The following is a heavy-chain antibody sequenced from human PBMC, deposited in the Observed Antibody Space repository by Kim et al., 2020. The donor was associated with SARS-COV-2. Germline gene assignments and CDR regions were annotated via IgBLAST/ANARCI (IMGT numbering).Heavy chain of an antibody. J-gene: IGHJ4*02. D-gene: IGHD3-10*01. CDR1: GFTFDDYA. V-gene: IGHV3-9*01. CDR3: AKATYGSGSYGYFDY. Sequence: GGSLRLSCAASGFTFDDYAMHWVRQAPGKGLEWVSGISWNSGSIGYADSVKGLFTISRDNAKNSLYLQMNSLRAEDTALYYCAKATYGSGSYGYFDYWGQGTLVTVSS. CDR2: ISWNSGSI.